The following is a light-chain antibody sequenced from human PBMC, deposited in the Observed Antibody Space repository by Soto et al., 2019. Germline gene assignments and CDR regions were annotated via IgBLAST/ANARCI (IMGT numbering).Light chain of an antibody. V-gene: IGLV1-51*01. CDR1: SSNIGKNY. CDR3: GTWDNSKSLWV. Sequence: QSVLTQPPSVSAAPGQRVTISCPGSSSNIGKNYVSWYQQLPGAAPKLLISDTNQRPSGIPYRFSASRSGTSATLGITGLQTGDEADYYCGTWDNSKSLWVFGGGTKVTVL. CDR2: DTN. J-gene: IGLJ3*02.